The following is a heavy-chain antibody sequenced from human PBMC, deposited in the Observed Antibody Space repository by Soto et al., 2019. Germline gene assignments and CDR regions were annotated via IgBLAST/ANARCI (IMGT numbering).Heavy chain of an antibody. J-gene: IGHJ4*02. Sequence: PSETLSLTCTVSGGSISSGGYYWSWIRQHPGKGLEWIGYIYYSGSTYYNPSLKSRVTISVDTSKNQFSLKLSSVTAADTAVYYCARQEGGAALFDYWGQGTLVTVSS. D-gene: IGHD1-26*01. V-gene: IGHV4-31*03. CDR1: GGSISSGGYY. CDR2: IYYSGST. CDR3: ARQEGGAALFDY.